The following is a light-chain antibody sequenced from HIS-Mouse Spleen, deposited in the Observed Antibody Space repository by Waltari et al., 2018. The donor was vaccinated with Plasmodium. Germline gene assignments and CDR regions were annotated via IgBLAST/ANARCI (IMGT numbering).Light chain of an antibody. CDR3: SSYAGSNNLV. CDR1: CRAFVGFNY. V-gene: IGLV2-8*01. J-gene: IGLJ2*01. Sequence: QSALTQPPSASGSPGQSVTISCTGTCRAFVGFNYVPWHQQHPGKAPKLMIYEVSKRPSGVPDRFSGSKSGNTASLTVSGLQAEDEADYYCSSYAGSNNLVFGGGTKLTVL. CDR2: EVS.